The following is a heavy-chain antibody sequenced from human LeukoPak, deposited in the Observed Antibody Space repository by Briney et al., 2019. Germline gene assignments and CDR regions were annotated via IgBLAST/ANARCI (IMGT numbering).Heavy chain of an antibody. CDR2: ISSSGRNI. CDR1: GFSFSSYE. CDR3: VRREGFFYYFDY. V-gene: IGHV3-48*03. D-gene: IGHD1-26*01. Sequence: GGSLRLASAASGFSFSSYEMNWVSQAPGKGLEWVSYISSSGRNIYYADSVKGRFTIYRDNAKNSLYLEMNSLRAEDTAVYYCVRREGFFYYFDYWGQGTLVTVSS. J-gene: IGHJ4*02.